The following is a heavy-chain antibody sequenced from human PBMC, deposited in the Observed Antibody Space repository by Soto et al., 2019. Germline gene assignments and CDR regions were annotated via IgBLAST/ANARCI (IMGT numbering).Heavy chain of an antibody. CDR2: ISGSGDST. CDR1: GFTFSSYA. D-gene: IGHD1-26*01. Sequence: EVQLLESGGGLVQPGGSLRLSCAASGFTFSSYAMRWVRQAPVKGLEWVSAISGSGDSTYYADSVKGRFTISRDNSKTTLYLQMNSLRAEDTAVYYCARRGSGSYYDYWGQGPLVTVSS. V-gene: IGHV3-23*01. CDR3: ARRGSGSYYDY. J-gene: IGHJ4*02.